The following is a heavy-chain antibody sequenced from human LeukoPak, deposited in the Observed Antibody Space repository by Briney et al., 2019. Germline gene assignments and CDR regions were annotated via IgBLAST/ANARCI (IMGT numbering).Heavy chain of an antibody. V-gene: IGHV3-20*04. Sequence: GGSLRLSCAASGFTFDDYGMSWVRQAPGKGLECVSGTNWNGGSTGYADSVKGRFTISTDNAKNSLYLQMNSLRAEDKALYYCARDHTATGGAFDIWGQGTMVTVSS. D-gene: IGHD2-2*02. CDR1: GFTFDDYG. CDR3: ARDHTATGGAFDI. CDR2: TNWNGGST. J-gene: IGHJ3*02.